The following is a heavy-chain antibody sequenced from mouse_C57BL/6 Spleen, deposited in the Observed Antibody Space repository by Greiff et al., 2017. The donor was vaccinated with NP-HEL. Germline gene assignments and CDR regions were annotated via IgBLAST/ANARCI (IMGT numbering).Heavy chain of an antibody. CDR3: AREDYAMDY. CDR1: GYAFSSSW. J-gene: IGHJ4*01. V-gene: IGHV1-82*01. Sequence: QVQLHQSGPELVKPGASVKISCKASGYAFSSSWMNWVKQRPGKGLEWIGRIYPGDGDTNYNGKFKGKATLTADKSSSTAYMQLSSLTSEDSAVYFCAREDYAMDYWGQGTSVTVSS. CDR2: IYPGDGDT.